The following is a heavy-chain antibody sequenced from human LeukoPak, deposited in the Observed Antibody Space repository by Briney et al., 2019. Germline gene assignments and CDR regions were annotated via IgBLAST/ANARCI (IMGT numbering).Heavy chain of an antibody. CDR2: LIYSGTT. CDR1: GGSISGSTSY. V-gene: IGHV4-39*07. CDR3: ARVGYCGDDCYPFDY. J-gene: IGHJ4*02. Sequence: SETLSLTCTVSGGSISGSTSYWGWICQSPGKGLEWIGLLIYSGTTYYNPSFKSRVSISIDRSRTQFSLELSSVTAADTAVYYCARVGYCGDDCYPFDYWGQGTLTTISS. D-gene: IGHD2-21*02.